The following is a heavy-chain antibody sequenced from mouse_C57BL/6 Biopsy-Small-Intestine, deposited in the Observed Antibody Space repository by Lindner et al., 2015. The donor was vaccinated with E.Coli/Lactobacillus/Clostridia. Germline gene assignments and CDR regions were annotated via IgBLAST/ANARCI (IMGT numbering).Heavy chain of an antibody. CDR3: AYGWFAY. V-gene: IGHV1-7*01. CDR2: INPSSGYT. CDR1: GYTFTSYW. J-gene: IGHJ3*01. D-gene: IGHD1-1*02. Sequence: VQLQESGAELAKPGASVKLSCKASGYTFTSYWMHWVKQRPGQGLEWIGYINPSSGYTKYNQRFKDKATSTADKSSSTACMQLSSLTYEDSAVYYCAYGWFAYWGQGTLVTVSA.